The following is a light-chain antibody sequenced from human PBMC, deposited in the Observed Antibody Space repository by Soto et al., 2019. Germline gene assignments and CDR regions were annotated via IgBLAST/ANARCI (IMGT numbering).Light chain of an antibody. Sequence: DIQMTQSPSSLSASIGDRVTITCRASQSINTFLNWYQHKPGKALDLLIYAASSLQSEVPSRFSGSGSGTDFTLTINSLTVEDVATYYCQQSSSFPLTFGGGTRVEIK. CDR3: QQSSSFPLT. V-gene: IGKV1-39*01. J-gene: IGKJ4*01. CDR2: AAS. CDR1: QSINTF.